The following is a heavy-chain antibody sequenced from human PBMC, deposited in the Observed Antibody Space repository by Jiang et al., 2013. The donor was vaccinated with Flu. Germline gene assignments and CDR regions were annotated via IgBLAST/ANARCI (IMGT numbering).Heavy chain of an antibody. CDR2: INPRSGSI. Sequence: SGAEVKKPGASVKVSCKASGYTFTSHYMHWVRQAPGQGLEWMGIINPRSGSITYAQKFQDRVTMTRDTSTSTVYMELSSLRSEDTAVYFCARDQEESTSGRHWXYYYYDMDVWGQGTTVTVSS. D-gene: IGHD1-26*01. CDR3: ARDQEESTSGRHWXYYYYDMDV. V-gene: IGHV1-46*03. CDR1: GYTFTSHY. J-gene: IGHJ6*02.